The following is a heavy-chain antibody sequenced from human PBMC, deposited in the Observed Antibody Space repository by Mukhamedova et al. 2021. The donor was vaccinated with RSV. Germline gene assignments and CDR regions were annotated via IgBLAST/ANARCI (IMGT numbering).Heavy chain of an antibody. Sequence: GEINHSGSTNYNPSLKSRVTILVDTSKNQFSLKLSSVTAADTAVYYCARGRWGFDYWGQGTLVTVSS. D-gene: IGHD7-27*01. V-gene: IGHV4-34*01. CDR3: ARGRWGFDY. CDR2: INHSGST. J-gene: IGHJ4*02.